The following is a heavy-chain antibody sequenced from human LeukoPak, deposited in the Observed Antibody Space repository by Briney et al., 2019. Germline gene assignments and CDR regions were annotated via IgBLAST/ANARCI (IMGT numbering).Heavy chain of an antibody. J-gene: IGHJ4*02. Sequence: GSLRLSCAASGFTFSTYDLHWVRPATGKGLEWVSAIGTAGDTYYPDSVKGRFTISRENAKNSFFLQMNSLRAGDTAVYYCARGYSGSYVPFDYWGQGALVTVSS. D-gene: IGHD1-26*01. CDR3: ARGYSGSYVPFDY. V-gene: IGHV3-13*01. CDR1: GFTFSTYD. CDR2: IGTAGDT.